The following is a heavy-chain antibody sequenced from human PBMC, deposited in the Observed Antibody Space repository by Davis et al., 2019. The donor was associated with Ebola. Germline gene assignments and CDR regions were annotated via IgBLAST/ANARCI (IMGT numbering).Heavy chain of an antibody. J-gene: IGHJ4*02. CDR2: IYYSGST. Sequence: MPGGSLRLSCTVSGGSISSYYWSWIRQPPGKGLEWIGYIYYSGSTNYNPSLKSRVTISVDTSRNQFSLKLSSVTAADTAVYYCARLTGNYFECWGQGTLVTVSS. CDR3: ARLTGNYFEC. V-gene: IGHV4-59*12. CDR1: GGSISSYY. D-gene: IGHD7-27*01.